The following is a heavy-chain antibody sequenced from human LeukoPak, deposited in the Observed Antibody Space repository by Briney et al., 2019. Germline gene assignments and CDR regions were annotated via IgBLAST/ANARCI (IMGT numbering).Heavy chain of an antibody. CDR2: IKQDGSEK. J-gene: IGHJ4*02. Sequence: GGSLRLSCASSGFTFSSYCMSCVRQSPGKGLEWVSNIKQDGSEKYYVDSVKGRFTISRDNAKNSLYLQMNSLRDEDTAVYYCASLLVRDGYNQIDYWGQGTLVTVSS. CDR3: ASLLVRDGYNQIDY. D-gene: IGHD5-24*01. CDR1: GFTFSSYC. V-gene: IGHV3-7*01.